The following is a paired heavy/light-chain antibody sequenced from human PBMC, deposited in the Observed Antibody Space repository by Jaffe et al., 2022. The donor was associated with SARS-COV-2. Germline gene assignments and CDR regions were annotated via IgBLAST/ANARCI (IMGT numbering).Light chain of an antibody. CDR3: AAWDDTLNFWV. V-gene: IGLV1-44*01. Sequence: QSVLTQPPSASGTPGQRVTISCSGSSSNIGSRTVNWYQQLPGTAPKLLIHSNNQRPSGVPDRFSVSKSGTSASLAISGLQSEDEADYYCAAWDDTLNFWVFGGGTKLTVL. CDR1: SSNIGSRT. CDR2: SNN. J-gene: IGLJ3*02.
Heavy chain of an antibody. CDR1: GFTFSDYY. V-gene: IGHV3-11*01. Sequence: QVQLVESGGGLVKPGGSLRLSCAASGFTFSDYYMTWVRQAPGKGLEWVSYISGSASTIYYADSVKGRFTISRDNAKNSLYLQMNSLRAEDTAVYYCARDPGGPADYWGQGTLVTVSS. CDR2: ISGSASTI. J-gene: IGHJ4*02. D-gene: IGHD3-16*01. CDR3: ARDPGGPADY.